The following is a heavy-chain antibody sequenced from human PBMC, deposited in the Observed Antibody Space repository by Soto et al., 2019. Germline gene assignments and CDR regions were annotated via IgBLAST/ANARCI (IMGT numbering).Heavy chain of an antibody. D-gene: IGHD3-10*01. CDR3: AKDTTYPGGWSYLTRLSYGMDV. CDR1: GFTFSSYG. J-gene: IGHJ6*02. CDR2: ISYDGSNK. Sequence: GGSLRLSCAASGFTFSSYGMHWVRQAPGKGLEWVAVISYDGSNKYYADSVKGRFTISRDNSKNTLYLQMNSLRAEDTAVYYCAKDTTYPGGWSYLTRLSYGMDVWGQGTTVTVSS. V-gene: IGHV3-30*18.